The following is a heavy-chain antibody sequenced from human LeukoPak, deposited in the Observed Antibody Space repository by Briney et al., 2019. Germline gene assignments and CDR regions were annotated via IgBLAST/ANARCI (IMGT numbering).Heavy chain of an antibody. Sequence: SVKVSCKASGGTFSSYAISWVRQAPGQGLEWMGRIIPILGIANYAQKFQGRVTTTADKSTSTAYMELSSLRSEDTAVYYCARRTRSGRETFLDYWGQGTLVTVSS. J-gene: IGHJ4*02. V-gene: IGHV1-69*04. D-gene: IGHD1-7*01. CDR1: GGTFSSYA. CDR3: ARRTRSGRETFLDY. CDR2: IIPILGIA.